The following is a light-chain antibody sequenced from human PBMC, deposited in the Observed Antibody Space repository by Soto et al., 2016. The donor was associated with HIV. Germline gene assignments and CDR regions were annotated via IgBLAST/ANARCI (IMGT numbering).Light chain of an antibody. Sequence: SYDLTQPPSVSVSPGQTASITCSGDKLGDKYACWYQQKPGQSPVLVIYQDNRRPSGIPERFSGSNSGNTATLTISGTQAMDEADYYCQAWDTSTAVFGTGTRSPS. V-gene: IGLV3-1*01. CDR3: QAWDTSTAV. CDR1: KLGDKY. CDR2: QDN. J-gene: IGLJ1*01.